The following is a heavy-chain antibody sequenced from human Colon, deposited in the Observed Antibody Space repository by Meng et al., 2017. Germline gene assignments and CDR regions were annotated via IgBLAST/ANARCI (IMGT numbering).Heavy chain of an antibody. V-gene: IGHV3-53*01. CDR2: IYNGGST. J-gene: IGHJ4*02. CDR3: ASPLGY. Sequence: GGSLKISCAASDFIVTSDYMFWVRQAPGKGLEWVSVIYNGGSTFYTDSVKGRFTISRDNSKNTLYLQMNSLRAEDTAVYYCASPLGYWGQGTLVTVSS. D-gene: IGHD3-10*01. CDR1: DFIVTSDY.